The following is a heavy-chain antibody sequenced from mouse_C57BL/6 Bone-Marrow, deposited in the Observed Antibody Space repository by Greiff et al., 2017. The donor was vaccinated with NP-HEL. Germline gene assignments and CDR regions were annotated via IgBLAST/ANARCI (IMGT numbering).Heavy chain of an antibody. D-gene: IGHD1-1*01. CDR1: GYTFTSYG. Sequence: LVESGAELARPGASVKLSCKASGYTFTSYGISWVKQRTGQGLEWIGEIYPRSGNTYYNEKFKGKATLTADKSSSTAYMELRSLTSEDSAVYFCAREEIYYYGWFAYWGQGTLVTVSA. CDR3: AREEIYYYGWFAY. J-gene: IGHJ3*01. CDR2: IYPRSGNT. V-gene: IGHV1-81*01.